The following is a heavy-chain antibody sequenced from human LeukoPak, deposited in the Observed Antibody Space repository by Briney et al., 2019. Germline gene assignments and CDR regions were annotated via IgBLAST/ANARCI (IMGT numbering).Heavy chain of an antibody. V-gene: IGHV3-23*01. Sequence: GGSLRLSCAASGFTFSSYAMSWVRQAPGKGLEWVSAISGSGGSTYYADSVKGRFSISRDNSKNTLNLQMSSLRAEDTAVYYCAKVHSYYYDSSGYLDYWGQGTLVTVSS. D-gene: IGHD3-22*01. CDR2: ISGSGGST. CDR1: GFTFSSYA. J-gene: IGHJ4*02. CDR3: AKVHSYYYDSSGYLDY.